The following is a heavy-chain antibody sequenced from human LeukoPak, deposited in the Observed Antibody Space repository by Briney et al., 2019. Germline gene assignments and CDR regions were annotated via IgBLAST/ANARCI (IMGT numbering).Heavy chain of an antibody. V-gene: IGHV3-21*01. CDR3: ARRGAVTYAFDI. CDR2: ISSSTSSI. J-gene: IGHJ3*02. CDR1: GFTFSSYS. D-gene: IGHD4-17*01. Sequence: GGSLRLSCAASGFTFSSYSMNWVRQAPGKGLEWVSSISSSTSSIYYADSVKGRFTISRDNAKNSLYLQMNSLRAEDTAVYYCARRGAVTYAFDIWGQGTMVTVSS.